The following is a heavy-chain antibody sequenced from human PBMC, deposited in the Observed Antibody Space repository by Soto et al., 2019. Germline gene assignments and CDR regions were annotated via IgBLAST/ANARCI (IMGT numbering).Heavy chain of an antibody. CDR2: IIPIFGTA. D-gene: IGHD3-3*01. Sequence: GASVKVSCKASGGTFSSYAISWVRQAPGQGLEWMGGIIPIFGTANYAQKFQGRVTITADESTSTAYMELSSLRSEDTAVYYCARDGTPSGYGDYWGQGTLVTVSS. J-gene: IGHJ4*02. CDR1: GGTFSSYA. CDR3: ARDGTPSGYGDY. V-gene: IGHV1-69*13.